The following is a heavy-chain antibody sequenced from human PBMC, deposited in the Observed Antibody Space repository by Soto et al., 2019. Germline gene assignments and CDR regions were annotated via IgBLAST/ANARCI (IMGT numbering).Heavy chain of an antibody. CDR1: GGSISSYY. J-gene: IGHJ5*02. V-gene: IGHV4-59*08. CDR2: IYYSGST. CDR3: ARLTISLVRGVPNWFDP. Sequence: SETLSLTCTVSGGSISSYYWSWIRQPPGKGLEWIGHIYYSGSTNYNSSLKSRVTISVDTSKNQFSLKLSSVTAADTAVHYCARLTISLVRGVPNWFDPWGHGTLVTVSS. D-gene: IGHD3-10*01.